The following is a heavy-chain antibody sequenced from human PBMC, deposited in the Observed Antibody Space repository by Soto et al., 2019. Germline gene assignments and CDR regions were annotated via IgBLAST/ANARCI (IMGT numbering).Heavy chain of an antibody. Sequence: SVKVSCKASGGTFSSYTISWVRQAPGQGLEWMGRIIPILGIANYAQKFQGRVTITADKSTSTAYMELSSLRSEDTAVYYCAREPFHYDILTGYSRPFDYWGQGTLVTVSS. CDR3: AREPFHYDILTGYSRPFDY. CDR1: GGTFSSYT. CDR2: IIPILGIA. V-gene: IGHV1-69*02. D-gene: IGHD3-9*01. J-gene: IGHJ4*02.